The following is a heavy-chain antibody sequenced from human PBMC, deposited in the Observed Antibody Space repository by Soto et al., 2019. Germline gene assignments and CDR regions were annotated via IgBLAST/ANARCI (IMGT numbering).Heavy chain of an antibody. CDR2: ISVAGET. J-gene: IGHJ4*02. CDR3: AKNYYFDC. V-gene: IGHV3-23*01. CDR1: GFTFSTYA. Sequence: GGSLRLSCAASGFTFSTYAMSWARQTPRRGLEWVSSISVAGETHYADSVKGRFTIPRDNSKNTLSLEMNSLRAEDTAIYYCAKNYYFDCWGQGAQVTVS.